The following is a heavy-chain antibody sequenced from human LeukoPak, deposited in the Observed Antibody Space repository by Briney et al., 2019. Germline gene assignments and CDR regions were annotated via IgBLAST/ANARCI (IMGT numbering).Heavy chain of an antibody. CDR2: INPNSGGT. V-gene: IGHV1-2*02. Sequence: GASVKVSCKASGYTFTGYYMHWVRQAPGQGLEWMGWINPNSGGTNYVQKFQGRVTMTRDTSISTAYMGLSRLRSDDAAVYYCARGDSGYVTNDAFDIWGQGTMVTVSS. CDR1: GYTFTGYY. CDR3: ARGDSGYVTNDAFDI. D-gene: IGHD5-12*01. J-gene: IGHJ3*02.